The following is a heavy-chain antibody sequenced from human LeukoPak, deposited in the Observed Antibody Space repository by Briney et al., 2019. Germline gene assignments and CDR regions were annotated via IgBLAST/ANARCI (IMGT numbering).Heavy chain of an antibody. J-gene: IGHJ3*02. CDR1: GGSFSGYY. CDR3: ARVPKSYYYAEGGI. Sequence: SETLSLTCAVYGGSFSGYYWSWIRQPPGKGLEWIGEINHSGSTNYNPSLKSRVTISVDTSKNQFSLKLSSVTAADTAVYYCARVPKSYYYAEGGIRGQGTMVTVSS. CDR2: INHSGST. V-gene: IGHV4-34*01. D-gene: IGHD3-10*01.